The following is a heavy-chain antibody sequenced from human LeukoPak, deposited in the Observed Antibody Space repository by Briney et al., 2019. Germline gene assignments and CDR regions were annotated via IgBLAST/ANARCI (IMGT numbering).Heavy chain of an antibody. J-gene: IGHJ6*03. Sequence: PSETLSLTCTVSGGSITSGGYYWNWIRQSPGKGLEWIGFLSYSGRTNYNPSLKSRLSMSVDTSKNQFSLRLNSVTAADTAVYYSARKNDYGASYYIDIWGKGTAVTVSS. CDR3: ARKNDYGASYYIDI. D-gene: IGHD4-17*01. CDR2: LSYSGRT. V-gene: IGHV4-31*03. CDR1: GGSITSGGYY.